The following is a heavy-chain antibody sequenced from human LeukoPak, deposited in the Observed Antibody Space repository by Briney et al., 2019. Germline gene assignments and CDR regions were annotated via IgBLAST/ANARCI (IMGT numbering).Heavy chain of an antibody. D-gene: IGHD1-26*01. CDR2: IIPILGIA. J-gene: IGHJ3*02. V-gene: IGHV1-69*04. CDR3: ARVDAGLGGSYSAFDI. Sequence: AASVKVSCKASGYTFTDNYMHWVRQAPGQGLEWMGRIIPILGIANYAQKFQGRVTITADKSTSTAYMELSSLRSEDTAVYYCARVDAGLGGSYSAFDIWGQGTMVTVSS. CDR1: GYTFTDNY.